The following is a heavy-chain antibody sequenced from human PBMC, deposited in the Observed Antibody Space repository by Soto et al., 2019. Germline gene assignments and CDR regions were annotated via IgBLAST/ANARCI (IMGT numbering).Heavy chain of an antibody. Sequence: QVQLVESGGGVVQPGRSLRLSCAASGFTFSSYGMHWVRQAPGKGLEWVAVIWYDGSNKYYADSVKGRFTISRDNSKNTLYLQMNSLRAEDTAVYYCARDVSILWFGPGDYWGQGTLVTVSS. J-gene: IGHJ4*02. D-gene: IGHD3-10*01. CDR2: IWYDGSNK. V-gene: IGHV3-33*01. CDR3: ARDVSILWFGPGDY. CDR1: GFTFSSYG.